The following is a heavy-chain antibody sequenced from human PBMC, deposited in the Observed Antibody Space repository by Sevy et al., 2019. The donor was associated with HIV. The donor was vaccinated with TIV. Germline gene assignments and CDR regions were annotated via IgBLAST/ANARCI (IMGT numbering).Heavy chain of an antibody. D-gene: IGHD5-12*01. V-gene: IGHV3-30-3*01. J-gene: IGHJ4*02. CDR3: ARGPYNSGLRLDF. CDR2: ISFDGGNK. CDR1: GFSLSDYA. Sequence: GGSLRLSCAASGFSLSDYAIHWARQGPVKGLEWLTVISFDGGNKYYADSVKGRFTISRENSKNTVSLQMNSLRPDATALYYCARGPYNSGLRLDFWGRGILVTVSS.